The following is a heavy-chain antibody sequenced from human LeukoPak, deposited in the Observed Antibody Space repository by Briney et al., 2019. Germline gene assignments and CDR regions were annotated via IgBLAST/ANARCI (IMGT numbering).Heavy chain of an antibody. Sequence: ASVKVSCKASGYTFTGYFLHWVRRAPGQGFGWMGCINPNSGGTYYTQRFQGRVTMTRDTSISTAYMELSSLRSDDTAVYYCARAQSLTAPAGTFANSWGQGTLVTVSS. CDR1: GYTFTGYF. V-gene: IGHV1-2*02. D-gene: IGHD6-13*01. J-gene: IGHJ4*02. CDR2: INPNSGGT. CDR3: ARAQSLTAPAGTFANS.